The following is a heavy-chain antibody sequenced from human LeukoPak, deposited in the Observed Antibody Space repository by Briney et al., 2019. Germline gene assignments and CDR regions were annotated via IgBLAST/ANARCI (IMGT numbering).Heavy chain of an antibody. D-gene: IGHD3-22*01. CDR2: IYSGGST. Sequence: GXXLRLSCAASGFTDSSNYMSWVRQAPGKGLEWVSVIYSGGSTYYADSVKGRFTISRDNSKNTLYLQMNSLRAEDTAVYYCARSGYYYDSSGYYPDAFDIWGQGTMVTVPS. J-gene: IGHJ3*02. CDR3: ARSGYYYDSSGYYPDAFDI. V-gene: IGHV3-53*01. CDR1: GFTDSSNY.